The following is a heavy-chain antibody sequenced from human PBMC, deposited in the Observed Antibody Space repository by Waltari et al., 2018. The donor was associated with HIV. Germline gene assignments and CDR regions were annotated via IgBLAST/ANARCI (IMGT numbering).Heavy chain of an antibody. CDR1: GFTFSSYS. J-gene: IGHJ4*02. D-gene: IGHD1-26*01. V-gene: IGHV3-48*01. CDR2: ISSSGSTI. CDR3: ARDYSGTYADFDY. Sequence: EVQLVESGGGLVQPGGSLRLSCAASGFTFSSYSMNWVRQAPGKGLEWVSYISSSGSTIYYADSVRGRFTISRDNAKNSLYLQLNSLRAEDTAVYYCARDYSGTYADFDYWGQGTL.